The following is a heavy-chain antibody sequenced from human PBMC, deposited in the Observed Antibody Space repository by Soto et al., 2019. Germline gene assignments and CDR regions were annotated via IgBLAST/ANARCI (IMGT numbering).Heavy chain of an antibody. J-gene: IGHJ5*02. V-gene: IGHV3-48*02. CDR1: GFTFSRFS. Sequence: GGSLRLSCVASGFTFSRFSMNWVRQAPGKGLEWLSYISTTGNTIFYADSVKGRFTISRDNANNSLSLQMNSLRDEDTAVYYCARGNFEVVVSSSRWFDPWGQGTLVTVSS. D-gene: IGHD2-15*01. CDR3: ARGNFEVVVSSSRWFDP. CDR2: ISTTGNTI.